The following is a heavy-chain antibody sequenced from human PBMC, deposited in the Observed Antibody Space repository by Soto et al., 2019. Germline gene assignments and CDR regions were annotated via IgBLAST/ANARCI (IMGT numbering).Heavy chain of an antibody. V-gene: IGHV4-34*01. D-gene: IGHD5-18*01. CDR3: ARGRGYSYGYWHYYYGMDV. J-gene: IGHJ6*02. CDR2: INHSGST. Sequence: SETLSLTCAVYGGSFSGYCWSWIRQPPGKGLEWIGEINHSGSTNYNPSLKSRVTISVDTSKNQFSLKLSSVTAADTAVYYCARGRGYSYGYWHYYYGMDVWGQGTTVTVSS. CDR1: GGSFSGYC.